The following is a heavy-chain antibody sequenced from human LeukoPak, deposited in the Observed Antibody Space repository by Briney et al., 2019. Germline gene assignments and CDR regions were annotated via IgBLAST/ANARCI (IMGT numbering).Heavy chain of an antibody. CDR1: GYTFTSYY. CDR3: ARQGTDFWSGIDAFDI. V-gene: IGHV1-46*01. CDR2: INPSGGST. J-gene: IGHJ3*02. D-gene: IGHD3-3*01. Sequence: ASVKVSCKASGYTFTSYYMHWVRQAPGQGLEWMGIINPSGGSTSYAQKFQGRVTMTRDMSTSTVYMELSSLRSEDTAVYYCARQGTDFWSGIDAFDIWGQGTMVTVSS.